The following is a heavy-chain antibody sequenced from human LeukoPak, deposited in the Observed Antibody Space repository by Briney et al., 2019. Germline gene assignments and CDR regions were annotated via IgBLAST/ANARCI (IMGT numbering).Heavy chain of an antibody. V-gene: IGHV3-53*05. CDR3: ARRSDGQGTGAFDI. Sequence: GGSLRLSCEASGFTISSNYMSWVRQTPGKELECGSLIYSGGTTYSADSVKGRFTISRDDSKNTLYLQMGSLRAEDMAVYYCARRSDGQGTGAFDIWGQGTMVTVSS. D-gene: IGHD3-3*01. CDR1: GFTISSNY. J-gene: IGHJ3*02. CDR2: IYSGGTT.